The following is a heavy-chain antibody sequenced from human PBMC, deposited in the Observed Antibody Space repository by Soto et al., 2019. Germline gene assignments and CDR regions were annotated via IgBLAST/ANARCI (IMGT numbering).Heavy chain of an antibody. V-gene: IGHV3-23*01. J-gene: IGHJ5*02. Sequence: GGSLRLSCFASGFSFSSYTMNWVRQAPGKGLEWVSGVSGNGGNTYYADSVKGRFSISRDNSKNTLYLQLNSLRAEDTAIYYCAKDRMGASGWFDPWGRGTPVTVSS. CDR1: GFSFSSYT. D-gene: IGHD1-26*01. CDR2: VSGNGGNT. CDR3: AKDRMGASGWFDP.